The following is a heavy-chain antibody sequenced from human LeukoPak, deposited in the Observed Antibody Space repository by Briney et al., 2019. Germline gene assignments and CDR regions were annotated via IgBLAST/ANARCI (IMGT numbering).Heavy chain of an antibody. J-gene: IGHJ3*02. V-gene: IGHV4-38-2*01. CDR2: IYHSGST. D-gene: IGHD3-3*02. Sequence: PSETLSLTCAVSGYSISSGYYWGWIRQPPGKGLEWIGSIYHSGSTYYNPSLKSRVTISVDTSKNQFSLKLSSVTAADTAVYYCARGAIRRVDAFDIWGQGTMVTVSS. CDR3: ARGAIRRVDAFDI. CDR1: GYSISSGYY.